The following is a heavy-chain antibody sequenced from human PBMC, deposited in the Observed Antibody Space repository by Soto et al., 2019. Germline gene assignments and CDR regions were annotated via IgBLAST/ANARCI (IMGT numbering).Heavy chain of an antibody. Sequence: SETLSLTCTVSGGSISSYYWSWIRQPPGKGLEWIGYIYYSGSTNYNPSLKSRVTISVDTSKNQFSLKLSSVTAADTAVYYCASYPISGSPFDDWGQGTLVTVSS. V-gene: IGHV4-59*01. J-gene: IGHJ4*02. CDR3: ASYPISGSPFDD. CDR2: IYYSGST. D-gene: IGHD1-26*01. CDR1: GGSISSYY.